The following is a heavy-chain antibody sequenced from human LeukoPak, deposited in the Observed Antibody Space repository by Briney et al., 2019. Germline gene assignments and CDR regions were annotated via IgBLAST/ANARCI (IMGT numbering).Heavy chain of an antibody. Sequence: ASVKVSCKASGYTFTSYDINWVRQATGQGLEWMGWMNPNSGNTGYAQKFQGRVTMTRNTSISTAYMELNSLRSEDTAVYYCARAGVLEWLLYGYYYYYMDVWGKGTTVTVSS. CDR3: ARAGVLEWLLYGYYYYYMDV. CDR2: MNPNSGNT. CDR1: GYTFTSYD. J-gene: IGHJ6*03. V-gene: IGHV1-8*01. D-gene: IGHD3-3*01.